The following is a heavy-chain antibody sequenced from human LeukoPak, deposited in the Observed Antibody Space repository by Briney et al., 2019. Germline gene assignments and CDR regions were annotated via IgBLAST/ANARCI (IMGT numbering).Heavy chain of an antibody. CDR3: ARDLRSGYQDY. V-gene: IGHV3-33*01. Sequence: GRSLRLSCAASGFIFSDYGIYWVRQAPGKGLDWVALIYSDGSQTYYGASVRGRFTISRDDSRNLVYLQMNSLRVEDTALYYCARDLRSGYQDYWGQGTLVTVSS. D-gene: IGHD3-3*01. CDR1: GFIFSDYG. J-gene: IGHJ4*02. CDR2: IYSDGSQT.